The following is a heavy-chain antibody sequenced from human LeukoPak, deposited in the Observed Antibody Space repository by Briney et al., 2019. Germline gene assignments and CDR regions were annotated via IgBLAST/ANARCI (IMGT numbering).Heavy chain of an antibody. CDR3: ATDRGEMGTTLLSHTYQAFDV. Sequence: ASVKVSCKGSGNTLNEISIHWVRQAPGKGLEWMGGFDIEGGEIIYAQNFQGRVTMTEDTSTDIAYMDLSSLKSEDTAVYYCATDRGEMGTTLLSHTYQAFDVWGQGTVVTVSS. J-gene: IGHJ3*01. CDR1: GNTLNEIS. D-gene: IGHD3-16*01. CDR2: FDIEGGEI. V-gene: IGHV1-24*01.